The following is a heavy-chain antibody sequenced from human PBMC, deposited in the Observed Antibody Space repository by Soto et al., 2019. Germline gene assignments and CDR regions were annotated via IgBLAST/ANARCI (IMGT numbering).Heavy chain of an antibody. V-gene: IGHV1-69*12. D-gene: IGHD3-16*01. J-gene: IGHJ5*02. CDR1: GGTFSSYS. CDR3: ARGGTLKPFDP. CDR2: ITPLYGTK. Sequence: QVQLVQSGPEVKEPGSSVKVSCKTSGGTFSSYSLNWVRQAPGQGLEWMGVITPLYGTKNYAQRFRGRVTFAADEFTSTVFMELSRATSDDTAVYFCARGGTLKPFDPWGQGTLATVCS.